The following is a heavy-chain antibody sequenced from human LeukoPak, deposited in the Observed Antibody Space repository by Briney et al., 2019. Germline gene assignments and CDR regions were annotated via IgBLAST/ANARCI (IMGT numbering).Heavy chain of an antibody. Sequence: GGSLRLSCAASGFTFSSYAMHWVRQAPGKGLEWVAVISYDGSNKYYADSVKGRFTISRDNSKNTLYLQMNSLRAEDTAVYYCARDCRAGYYDSSGYHSYYFGYWGQGTLVTVSS. CDR2: ISYDGSNK. D-gene: IGHD3-22*01. V-gene: IGHV3-30-3*01. CDR1: GFTFSSYA. CDR3: ARDCRAGYYDSSGYHSYYFGY. J-gene: IGHJ4*02.